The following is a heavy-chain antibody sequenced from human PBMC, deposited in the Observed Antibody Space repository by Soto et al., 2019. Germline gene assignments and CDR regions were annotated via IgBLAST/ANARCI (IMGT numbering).Heavy chain of an antibody. CDR3: ARERYSRKFDGILY. CDR2: INPNSGGT. Sequence: QVRLVQSGAAVKKPGASVKVSCKASGYTFIDYYMHWVRQAPGQGFEWMGWINPNSGGTKYAPEVQGRVTMTRDTSSSTAYMDLSRLRSDDTAVYYCARERYSRKFDGILYWGQGTLVTVSS. D-gene: IGHD1-20*01. V-gene: IGHV1-2*02. CDR1: GYTFIDYY. J-gene: IGHJ4*02.